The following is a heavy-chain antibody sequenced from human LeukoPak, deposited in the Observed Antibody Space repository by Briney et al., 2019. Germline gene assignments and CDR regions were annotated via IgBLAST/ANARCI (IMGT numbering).Heavy chain of an antibody. Sequence: GGSLRLSCAASGFTFSAYTMNWVRQAPGKGLEWVSAISGSSSSINYADSVKGRFTISRDNAKNSLYLQMNNLRAEDTAVYYCAPSTKCGSGPYNWFDPWGQGTLVTVSS. CDR1: GFTFSAYT. V-gene: IGHV3-21*01. J-gene: IGHJ5*02. D-gene: IGHD2-15*01. CDR3: APSTKCGSGPYNWFDP. CDR2: ISGSSSSI.